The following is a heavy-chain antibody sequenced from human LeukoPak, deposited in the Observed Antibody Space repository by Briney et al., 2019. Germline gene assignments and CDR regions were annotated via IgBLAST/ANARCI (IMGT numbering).Heavy chain of an antibody. D-gene: IGHD3-22*01. Sequence: PGGSLRLSCTASGFTFSGAWMTWVRQAPGKGLEWVANIREDGTEKNYVDSVKGRFTISRDNAKNTLNLQMNSLRAEDMAVYYCARDLGQYYDTSDNWFDPWGQGTLVTVSS. J-gene: IGHJ5*02. V-gene: IGHV3-7*01. CDR3: ARDLGQYYDTSDNWFDP. CDR2: IREDGTEK. CDR1: GFTFSGAW.